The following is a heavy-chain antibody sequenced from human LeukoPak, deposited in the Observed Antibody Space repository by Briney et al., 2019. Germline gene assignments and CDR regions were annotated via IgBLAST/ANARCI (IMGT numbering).Heavy chain of an antibody. D-gene: IGHD6-6*01. CDR1: GFTLSSYE. CDR2: IYSGGST. CDR3: ARDKGTSYLSSFDY. Sequence: GGSLRLSCTVSGFTLSSYEMSWIRQAPGKGLEWVSIIYSGGSTYYADSVKGRFTISRDNSKKTLYLQMNSLRAEDTAVYYCARDKGTSYLSSFDYWGQGTLVTVSS. V-gene: IGHV3-66*01. J-gene: IGHJ4*02.